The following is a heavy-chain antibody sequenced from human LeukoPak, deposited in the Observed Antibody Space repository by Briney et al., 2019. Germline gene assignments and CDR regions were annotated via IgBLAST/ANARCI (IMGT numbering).Heavy chain of an antibody. Sequence: SETLSLTCTVSGGSISSGDYYWSWIRQHPGKGLEWIGYIYYSGSTYYNPSLKSRVTISVGTSKNQFSLKLNSVTAADTAVYYCARALSYGSGPFDHWGQGTLVTVSS. V-gene: IGHV4-30-4*08. CDR1: GGSISSGDYY. CDR2: IYYSGST. D-gene: IGHD3-10*01. CDR3: ARALSYGSGPFDH. J-gene: IGHJ4*02.